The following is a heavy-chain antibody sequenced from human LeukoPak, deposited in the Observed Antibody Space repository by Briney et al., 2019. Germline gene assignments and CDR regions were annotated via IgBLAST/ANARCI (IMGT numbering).Heavy chain of an antibody. CDR1: GFTFSASY. V-gene: IGHV3-11*06. CDR2: ISENSGDT. J-gene: IGHJ4*02. Sequence: GGSLRLSCVASGFTFSASYMTWVRQPPGKGLEWLSYISENSGDTNYADSVKGRFTVSRDNAKNSLYLQMNSLRVEDTAVYYCARDPRTVRIWGQGTLVTVSS. CDR3: ARDPRTVRI. D-gene: IGHD1-1*01.